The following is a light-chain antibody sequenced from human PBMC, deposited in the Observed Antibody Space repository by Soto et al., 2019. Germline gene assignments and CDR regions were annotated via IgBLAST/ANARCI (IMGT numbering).Light chain of an antibody. CDR3: QQRSSWPRT. J-gene: IGKJ4*02. CDR1: QSVGRY. Sequence: EIVLTQSPATLSLSPGEGATLYCRASQSVGRYLAWYQQKPGQAPRLLMYDASKRATGIPARFSGSGSGTDFTLTISSLEPEDFALYYCQQRSSWPRTFGRGTKVEIK. CDR2: DAS. V-gene: IGKV3-11*01.